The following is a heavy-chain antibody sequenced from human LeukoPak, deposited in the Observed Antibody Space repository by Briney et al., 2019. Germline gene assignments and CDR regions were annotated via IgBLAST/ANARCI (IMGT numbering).Heavy chain of an antibody. V-gene: IGHV1-69*05. CDR3: ARAGDSSGYYYVGYFDY. D-gene: IGHD3-22*01. Sequence: ASVKVSCKASGGTFSSYAISWVRQAPGQGLEWMGRIIPIFGTANYAQKFQGRVTITTDESTSTAYMELSSLRSEDTAVYYCARAGDSSGYYYVGYFDYWGQRTLVTVSS. CDR1: GGTFSSYA. CDR2: IIPIFGTA. J-gene: IGHJ4*02.